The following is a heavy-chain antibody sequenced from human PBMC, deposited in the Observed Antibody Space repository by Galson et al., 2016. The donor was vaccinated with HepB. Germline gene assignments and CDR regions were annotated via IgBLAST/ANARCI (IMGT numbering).Heavy chain of an antibody. CDR1: GGSISSGDYY. V-gene: IGHV4-39*01. CDR2: IYYSGTT. Sequence: SETLSLTCTVSGGSISSGDYYGGWTRQPPGKGLEWIGNIYYSGTTYYNPSLKSRVTISVDTSKNQFSLKLSSVTAADTAVYYCARHGSRVVSGYYYDPYFHYWGQGTLVTVSS. D-gene: IGHD3-22*01. J-gene: IGHJ1*01. CDR3: ARHGSRVVSGYYYDPYFHY.